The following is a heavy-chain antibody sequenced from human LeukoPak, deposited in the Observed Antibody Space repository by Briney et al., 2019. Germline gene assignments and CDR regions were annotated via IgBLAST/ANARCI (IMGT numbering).Heavy chain of an antibody. CDR1: GGSIRSYY. CDR3: ARDLIDYGIDY. CDR2: IYYSGST. J-gene: IGHJ4*02. D-gene: IGHD4-17*01. Sequence: SETLSLTCTVSGGSIRSYYWSWIRQPPGKALEWIGYIYYSGSTKYNPSLKSRVTMSVDTSKNQFSLKLCSVTAADTAVYYCARDLIDYGIDYWGQGTLVTVSS. V-gene: IGHV4-59*12.